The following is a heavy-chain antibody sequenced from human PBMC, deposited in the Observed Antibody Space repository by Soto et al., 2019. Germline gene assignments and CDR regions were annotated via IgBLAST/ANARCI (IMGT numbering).Heavy chain of an antibody. D-gene: IGHD1-1*01. Sequence: GGSLRLSCAASGFTFDDYAMHWVRQASGRGLEWVSTISWNSVSIGYADSVKGRFTISRDNAKNSLYLQMNSLRAEDTALYYCAKGSLERSFDYWGQGTLVTVSS. CDR1: GFTFDDYA. J-gene: IGHJ4*02. CDR2: ISWNSVSI. CDR3: AKGSLERSFDY. V-gene: IGHV3-9*01.